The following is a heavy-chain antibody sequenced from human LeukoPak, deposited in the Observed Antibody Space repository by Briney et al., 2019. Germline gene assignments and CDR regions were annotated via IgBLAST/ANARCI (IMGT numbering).Heavy chain of an antibody. CDR3: ARGLQAPGITIFGVVITRYWFDP. Sequence: ASVKVSCTASGYTFTSYDINWVRQATGQGLEWMGWMNPNSGNTGYAQKFQGRVTMTRNTSISTAYMELSSLRSEDTAVYYCARGLQAPGITIFGVVITRYWFDPWGQGTLVTVSS. CDR2: MNPNSGNT. CDR1: GYTFTSYD. D-gene: IGHD3-3*01. J-gene: IGHJ5*02. V-gene: IGHV1-8*01.